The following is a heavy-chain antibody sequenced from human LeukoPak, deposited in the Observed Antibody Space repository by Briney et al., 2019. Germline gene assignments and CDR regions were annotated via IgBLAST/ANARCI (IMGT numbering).Heavy chain of an antibody. CDR3: AKLRTVAGLDAFDI. CDR1: GFTFSSYA. Sequence: GGPLRLSCAASGFTFSSYAMSRVRQARGKGLEWVSAISGSGGSTYYADSVKGRFTISRDNSKNTLYLQMNSLRAEDTAAYYCAKLRTVAGLDAFDIWGQGTMVTVSS. CDR2: ISGSGGST. D-gene: IGHD6-19*01. V-gene: IGHV3-23*01. J-gene: IGHJ3*02.